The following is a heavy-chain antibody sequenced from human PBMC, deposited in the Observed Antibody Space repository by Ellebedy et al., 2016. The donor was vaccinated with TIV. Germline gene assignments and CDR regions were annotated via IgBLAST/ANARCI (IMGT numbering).Heavy chain of an antibody. CDR2: ISSSSSTI. Sequence: GESLKISXAASGFTFSSYSMNWVRQAPGKGLEWVSYISSSSSTIYYADSVKGRFTISRDNAKKSLYLQMSSLRAEDTAVYYCVKDKKEHRWTVDLDLWGRGTLVTVSS. CDR3: VKDKKEHRWTVDLDL. J-gene: IGHJ2*01. CDR1: GFTFSSYS. D-gene: IGHD3/OR15-3a*01. V-gene: IGHV3-48*04.